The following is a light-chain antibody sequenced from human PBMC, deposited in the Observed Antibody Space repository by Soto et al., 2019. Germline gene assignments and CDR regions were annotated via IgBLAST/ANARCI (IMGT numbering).Light chain of an antibody. Sequence: EIVLTQSPATLSLSLGESATLSCRASQSVSSYLAWYQQKPGQGPRLLIYDASNRATGVSARFSGSGYVTDFTLTISSLEPDDFAVYYCHQRSSWPRGTFGQGTKVDIK. CDR3: HQRSSWPRGT. CDR1: QSVSSY. CDR2: DAS. J-gene: IGKJ1*01. V-gene: IGKV3-11*01.